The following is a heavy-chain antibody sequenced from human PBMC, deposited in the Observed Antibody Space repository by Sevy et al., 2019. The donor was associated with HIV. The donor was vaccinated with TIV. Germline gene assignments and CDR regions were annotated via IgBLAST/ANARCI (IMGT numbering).Heavy chain of an antibody. V-gene: IGHV4-59*01. J-gene: IGHJ4*02. D-gene: IGHD7-27*01. CDR3: AXRLGVX. Sequence: SETLSXTCTXXXGSTSSXXWSXIRQPPGKGLEWIGYIYYSGSTNYNPSLKSRVTISLDTSKNQFSLKLRSVTAADTVVXXCAXRLGVXXGQGMLVTVSS. CDR1: XGSTSSXX. CDR2: IYYSGST.